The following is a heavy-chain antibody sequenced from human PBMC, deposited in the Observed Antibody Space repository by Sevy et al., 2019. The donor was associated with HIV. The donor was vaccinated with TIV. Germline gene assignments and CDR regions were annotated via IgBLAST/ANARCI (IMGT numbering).Heavy chain of an antibody. J-gene: IGHJ4*02. V-gene: IGHV3-11*06. Sequence: GGSLRLSCTASGFSFSDYYMSWIRQAPGKGLEWISYISTSSGFTDYEDSVKGRFTISRDNAKNSLYLQMNSLRAEDTAVYFCARVRYNYGQKYFDYWGQGTLDTVSS. CDR3: ARVRYNYGQKYFDY. CDR2: ISTSSGFT. D-gene: IGHD5-18*01. CDR1: GFSFSDYY.